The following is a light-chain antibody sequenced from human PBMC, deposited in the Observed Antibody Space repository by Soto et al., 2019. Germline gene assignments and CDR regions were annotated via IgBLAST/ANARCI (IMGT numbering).Light chain of an antibody. J-gene: IGKJ3*01. Sequence: DIQMTQSPSSLSASVGARVSITCQASQDIRTSLSWFQQKAGRATKLLIYGASNLETGVPSRFRGSGSGIDFTFTISSLQPEDIATYYCQHYHNLPPFTFGPGTKVDIK. CDR3: QHYHNLPPFT. V-gene: IGKV1-33*01. CDR2: GAS. CDR1: QDIRTS.